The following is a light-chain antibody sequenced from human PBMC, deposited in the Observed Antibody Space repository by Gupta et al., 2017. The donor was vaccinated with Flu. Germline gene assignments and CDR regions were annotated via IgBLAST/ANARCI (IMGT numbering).Light chain of an antibody. V-gene: IGKV4-1*01. CDR1: QSVLYSTNNNNY. Sequence: KCKTSQSVLYSTNNNNYLAWYQQKPGQSPKVLIYWAATRESRVPDRFSGSGSGTNVTLTIISLQAEDVAVYYYHQYYSIPVTFGQGTRLEIK. CDR3: HQYYSIPVT. J-gene: IGKJ2*01. CDR2: WAA.